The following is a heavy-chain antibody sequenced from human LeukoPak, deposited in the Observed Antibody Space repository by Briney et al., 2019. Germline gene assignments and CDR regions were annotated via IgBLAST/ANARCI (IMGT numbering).Heavy chain of an antibody. V-gene: IGHV4-34*01. J-gene: IGHJ6*02. CDR3: ARGKAMDV. Sequence: SETLSLTCAVYGGSFSGYYWSWIRQPPGKGLEWIGKINHSGSTNYNPSLKSRVTISVDTSKNQFSLKLTSATAADTAVYYCARGKAMDVWGHGTTVTVSS. CDR2: INHSGST. CDR1: GGSFSGYY.